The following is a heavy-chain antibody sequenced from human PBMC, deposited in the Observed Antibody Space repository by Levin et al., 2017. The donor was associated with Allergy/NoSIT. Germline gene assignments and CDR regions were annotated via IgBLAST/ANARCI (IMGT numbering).Heavy chain of an antibody. J-gene: IGHJ6*02. Sequence: SCAASGFTFRSHWMHWVRQAPGKGLVWVSRISSDGTTTDYADSVKGRFTISRDNAKNSLYLQMNSLRADDTAVYSCARFISAARNYYYGMDVWGQGTTVTVSS. D-gene: IGHD6-13*01. CDR3: ARFISAARNYYYGMDV. CDR2: ISSDGTTT. CDR1: GFTFRSHW. V-gene: IGHV3-74*01.